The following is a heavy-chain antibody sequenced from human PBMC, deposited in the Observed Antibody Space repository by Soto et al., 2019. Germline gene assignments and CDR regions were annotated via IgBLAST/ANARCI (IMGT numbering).Heavy chain of an antibody. J-gene: IGHJ6*03. V-gene: IGHV1-18*01. CDR3: ARDLGDIPDYYYYYMDV. CDR2: ISAYNGNT. Sequence: ASVKVSYKASGYTFTSYGISWVRQAPGQGLEWMGWISAYNGNTNYAQKLQGRVTMTTDTSTSTAYMELRSLRSDDTAVYYCARDLGDIPDYYYYYMDVWGKGTTVTVSS. CDR1: GYTFTSYG. D-gene: IGHD3-9*01.